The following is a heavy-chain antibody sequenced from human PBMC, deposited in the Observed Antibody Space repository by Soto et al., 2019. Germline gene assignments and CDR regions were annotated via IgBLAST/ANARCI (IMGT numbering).Heavy chain of an antibody. CDR2: IFYSGNS. Sequence: QVELRESGPGLVKPSETVFLTCNVSGGSMRSYSWTWMRQSPGKGLGWLGNIFYSGNSNPKPSLRSRLNISVYTAKNKFSLTLYSVTAADTAVYYCARDSRCCGMDVWGQGTTVTVSS. J-gene: IGHJ6*02. CDR3: ARDSRCCGMDV. V-gene: IGHV4-59*01. CDR1: GGSMRSYS.